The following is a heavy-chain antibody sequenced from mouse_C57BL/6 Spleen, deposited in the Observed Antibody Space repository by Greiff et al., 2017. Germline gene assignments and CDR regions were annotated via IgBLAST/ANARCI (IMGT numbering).Heavy chain of an antibody. Sequence: QVQLKQSGAELVRPGASVKLSCKASGYTFTSYGISWVKQRTGQGLEWIGEIYPRSGNTYYNEKFKGKATLTADKSSSTAYMELRSLTSGDSAVYFYARATSVVATRYFDVWGTGTTVTVSS. V-gene: IGHV1-81*01. CDR1: GYTFTSYG. J-gene: IGHJ1*03. D-gene: IGHD1-1*01. CDR2: IYPRSGNT. CDR3: ARATSVVATRYFDV.